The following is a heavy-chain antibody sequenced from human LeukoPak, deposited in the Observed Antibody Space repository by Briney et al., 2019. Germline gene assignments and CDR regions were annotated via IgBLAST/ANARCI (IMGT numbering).Heavy chain of an antibody. CDR1: GFTFRSYN. CDR2: ISTGSTYI. CDR3: RREGVDVFDI. D-gene: IGHD3-10*01. Sequence: PGGSLRLSYAVSGFTFRSYNMNCVRQAPGKGLEWVSSISTGSTYIYYADSVKGRFTISRDSTKNSLYLQMNSLRAEDTAVYYCRREGVDVFDIWGQGTMVTVSS. V-gene: IGHV3-21*01. J-gene: IGHJ3*02.